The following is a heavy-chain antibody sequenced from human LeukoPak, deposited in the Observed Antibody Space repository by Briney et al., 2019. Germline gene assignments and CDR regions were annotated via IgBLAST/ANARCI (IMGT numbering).Heavy chain of an antibody. CDR3: AKARCSSSDCYLPDP. D-gene: IGHD2-2*01. Sequence: GGSLRLSCAASGFTFSSYAVNSVRQAPGEGLEWVSLITATGGSTYYADSVKGRFTISRDNSKNTLYLQMNSLRAEDTAVYYCAKARCSSSDCYLPDPWRQGPLVTVSS. CDR1: GFTFSSYA. V-gene: IGHV3-23*01. J-gene: IGHJ5*02. CDR2: ITATGGST.